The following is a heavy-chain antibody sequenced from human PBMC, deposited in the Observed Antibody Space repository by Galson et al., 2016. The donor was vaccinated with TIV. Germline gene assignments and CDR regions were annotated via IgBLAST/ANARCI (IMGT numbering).Heavy chain of an antibody. V-gene: IGHV4-30-4*08. CDR1: GGSMTNDDYY. D-gene: IGHD2-21*01. J-gene: IGHJ4*02. Sequence: TLSLTCTVSGGSMTNDDYYWRWVRQSPGKGLEWIGYIHYSGSTDYTPSLKNRVAISADTSKNPFALNLNSVTAADTAGYYCARLVVVLVNFDSWGQGALVTVSS. CDR3: ARLVVVLVNFDS. CDR2: IHYSGST.